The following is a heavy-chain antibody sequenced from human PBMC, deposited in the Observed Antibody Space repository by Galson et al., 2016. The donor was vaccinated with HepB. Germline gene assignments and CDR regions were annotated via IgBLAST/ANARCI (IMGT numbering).Heavy chain of an antibody. CDR1: GFTFSTFS. CDR2: INSSSSPM. J-gene: IGHJ5*02. D-gene: IGHD3-16*01. CDR3: VSWDWSDP. V-gene: IGHV3-48*02. Sequence: SLRLSCAASGFTFSTFSMNWVRQAPGKGLEWVSYINSSSSPMYYADSVRGRFTISRDNAKNSLFLQMNSLREEDTAVYFCVSWDWSDPWGQGTRVTVSS.